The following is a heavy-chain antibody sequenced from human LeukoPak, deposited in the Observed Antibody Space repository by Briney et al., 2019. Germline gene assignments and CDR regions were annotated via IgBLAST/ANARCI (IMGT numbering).Heavy chain of an antibody. D-gene: IGHD6-13*01. CDR3: ARGPLAAASYY. J-gene: IGHJ4*02. V-gene: IGHV4-39*01. CDR2: IYYSGGT. Sequence: SETLSLTCTVSGGSISSSSYYWGWIRQPPGKGLEWIGNIYYSGGTYYNPSLKSRVTISVDTSKNQFSLKLSSVTAADTAVYYCARGPLAAASYYWGQGTLVTVSS. CDR1: GGSISSSSYY.